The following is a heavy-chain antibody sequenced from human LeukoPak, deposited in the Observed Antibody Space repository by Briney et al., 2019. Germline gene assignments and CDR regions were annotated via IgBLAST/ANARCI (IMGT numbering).Heavy chain of an antibody. D-gene: IGHD3-3*01. Sequence: SETLSLTCTVSGGSISSYYWSWIRQPPGKGLEWIGSIYYSGSTYYNPSLKSRVTISVDTSKNRFSLKLSSVTAADTAVYYCARRCRQNTIFGVVITPPSGYMDVWGKGTTVTVSS. CDR2: IYYSGST. CDR1: GGSISSYY. J-gene: IGHJ6*03. V-gene: IGHV4-39*01. CDR3: ARRCRQNTIFGVVITPPSGYMDV.